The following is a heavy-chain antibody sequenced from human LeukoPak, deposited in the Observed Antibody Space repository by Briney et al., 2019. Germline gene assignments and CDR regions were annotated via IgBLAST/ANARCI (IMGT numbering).Heavy chain of an antibody. CDR2: IIPILGIA. CDR3: AREESGYDKSTPYYYYGMDV. D-gene: IGHD5-12*01. Sequence: GASVKVSCKASGGTFSSYAISWVRQAPGQGLEWMGRIIPILGIANYAQKFQGRVTITADKSTGTAYMELSSLRSEDTAVYYCAREESGYDKSTPYYYYGMDVWGQGTTVTVSS. CDR1: GGTFSSYA. J-gene: IGHJ6*02. V-gene: IGHV1-69*04.